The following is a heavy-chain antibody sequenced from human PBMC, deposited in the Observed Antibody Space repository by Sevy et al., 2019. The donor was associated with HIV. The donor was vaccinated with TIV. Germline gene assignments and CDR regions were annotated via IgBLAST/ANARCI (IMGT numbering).Heavy chain of an antibody. CDR2: IYTSGIT. Sequence: SETLSLTCTVSGGSISSGTYYWSWIRQPAGKGLEWIGRIYTSGITNYTPSLKSRFTISLDTSKNQFSLNLSSVTAADTAVYYCARYYYGSGKYYFDYWGQGTLVTVSS. V-gene: IGHV4-61*02. CDR1: GGSISSGTYY. CDR3: ARYYYGSGKYYFDY. J-gene: IGHJ4*02. D-gene: IGHD3-10*01.